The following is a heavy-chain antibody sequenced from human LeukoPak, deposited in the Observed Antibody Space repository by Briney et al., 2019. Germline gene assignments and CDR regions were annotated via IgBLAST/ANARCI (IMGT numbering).Heavy chain of an antibody. CDR2: IKQDGTEK. Sequence: PGGSLRLSCAASGFTFDKFWMSWVRQAPGKGLEWVANIKQDGTEKYYVDSMKGRFTISRDNGKNSLYLQIDSLRAKDTAVYYCARQELTFDYWGQGTQVTVSS. J-gene: IGHJ4*02. CDR3: ARQELTFDY. V-gene: IGHV3-7*01. D-gene: IGHD1-1*01. CDR1: GFTFDKFW.